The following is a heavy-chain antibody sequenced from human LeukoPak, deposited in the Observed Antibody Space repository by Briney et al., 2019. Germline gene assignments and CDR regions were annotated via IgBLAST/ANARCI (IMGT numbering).Heavy chain of an antibody. Sequence: SETLSLTCTVAGDSIRQTLHYWGWVRLPPGKGLEWIGSIFYSGKTYYSPSLKSRVAMSINTSKHQFSLNLTSVTAADTALYFCARWKADRNFDYWGQGTLVTVSS. D-gene: IGHD1-1*01. J-gene: IGHJ4*02. CDR2: IFYSGKT. V-gene: IGHV4-39*01. CDR3: ARWKADRNFDY. CDR1: GDSIRQTLHY.